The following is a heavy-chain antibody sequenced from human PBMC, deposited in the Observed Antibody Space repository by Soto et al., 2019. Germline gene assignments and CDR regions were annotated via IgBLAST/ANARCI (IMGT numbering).Heavy chain of an antibody. CDR2: MNPNSGNT. CDR3: ARSDGYNFNWLDS. J-gene: IGHJ5*01. Sequence: QVQLVQSGAEVKTPGASVKVSCKASGYTFATYDINWVRQAPGQGLEWMGWMNPNSGNTGYAQKFQGRLTMTGDTVLSIAHMELSSLRNEDTAVYYCARSDGYNFNWLDSWGQGTLVTVSA. D-gene: IGHD2-21*01. V-gene: IGHV1-8*01. CDR1: GYTFATYD.